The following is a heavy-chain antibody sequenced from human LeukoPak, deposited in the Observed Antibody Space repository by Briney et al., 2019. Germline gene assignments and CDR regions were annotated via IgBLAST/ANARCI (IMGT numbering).Heavy chain of an antibody. CDR1: GGSFGGYY. J-gene: IGHJ3*02. CDR2: IYYSGST. V-gene: IGHV4-31*11. D-gene: IGHD3-10*01. Sequence: PSETLSLTCAVYGGSFGGYYWSWIRQPPGKGLEWIGYIYYSGSTYYNPTLKSRVTISVDTSKNQFSLKLSSVTAADTAVYYCARDTKFAMVRGVIRSSAFDIWGQGTMVTVSS. CDR3: ARDTKFAMVRGVIRSSAFDI.